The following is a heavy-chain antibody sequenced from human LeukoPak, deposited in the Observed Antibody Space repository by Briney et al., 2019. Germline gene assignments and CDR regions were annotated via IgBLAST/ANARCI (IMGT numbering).Heavy chain of an antibody. V-gene: IGHV4-59*01. D-gene: IGHD2-8*01. J-gene: IGHJ6*03. CDR3: PRDVFYYMDV. Sequence: SETLSLTCTVSGGSISSYYWSWIRQPPGKGLEWIGYIYYSGSTNYNPSLKSRVTISVDTSKNQFSLKLSSVTAADTAVYYCPRDVFYYMDVWGKGTTVTVSS. CDR2: IYYSGST. CDR1: GGSISSYY.